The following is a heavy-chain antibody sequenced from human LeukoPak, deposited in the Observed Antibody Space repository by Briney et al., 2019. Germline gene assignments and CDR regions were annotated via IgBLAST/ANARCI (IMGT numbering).Heavy chain of an antibody. Sequence: PGRSLRLSCVASGFTFSSKSLHWVRQPPGRGLEWVSFISSDGSRKYYGDFVKGRFTVSRDNSMHTLYLQVDTLRAEDTAMYYCAKGDGSGSFLIDYWGQGTLVTVSS. CDR3: AKGDGSGSFLIDY. CDR1: GFTFSSKS. D-gene: IGHD3-10*01. V-gene: IGHV3-30-3*01. CDR2: ISSDGSRK. J-gene: IGHJ4*02.